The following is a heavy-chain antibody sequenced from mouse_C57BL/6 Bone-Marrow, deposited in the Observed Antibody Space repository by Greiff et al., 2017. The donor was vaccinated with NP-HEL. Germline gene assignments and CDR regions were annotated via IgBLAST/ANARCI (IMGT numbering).Heavy chain of an antibody. D-gene: IGHD1-1*01. CDR1: GFTFSDYG. CDR3: ARVHYYGSSPAWFAY. Sequence: EVQVVESGGGLVKPGGSLKLSCAASGFTFSDYGMHWVRQAPEKGLEWVAYISSGSSTIYYADTVKGRFTLSRDNAKNTLFLQMASLRSEDTAMEYCARVHYYGSSPAWFAYWGQGTLVTVSA. CDR2: ISSGSSTI. J-gene: IGHJ3*01. V-gene: IGHV5-17*01.